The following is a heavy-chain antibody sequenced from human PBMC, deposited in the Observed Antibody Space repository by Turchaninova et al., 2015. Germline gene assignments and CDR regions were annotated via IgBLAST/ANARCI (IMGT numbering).Heavy chain of an antibody. CDR2: TTAYNGNT. CDR1: GYTFADYG. CDR3: ARHNFDI. V-gene: IGHV1-18*01. J-gene: IGHJ3*02. Sequence: QVQLVQSGAEVKKPGASVKVSCKTSGYTFADYGINWVRQAPGQGLEWMGWTTAYNGNTHYAQNLQGRVTMTTDTSANPAYMGLRSLRSDDTAVYYCARHNFDIWGQGTVVAVSS. D-gene: IGHD2-21*01.